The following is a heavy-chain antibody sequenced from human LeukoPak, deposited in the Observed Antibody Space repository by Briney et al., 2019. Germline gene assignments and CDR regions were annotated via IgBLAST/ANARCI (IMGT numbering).Heavy chain of an antibody. CDR2: IYYSGST. D-gene: IGHD3-10*01. CDR3: ARPSYGSAPG. CDR1: GGSISSRSYY. J-gene: IGHJ4*02. Sequence: SETLSLTCTVSGGSISSRSYYWGWIRQPPGKGLEWIGSIYYSGSTYYNPSLKSRVTISVDTSKNQFSLKLSSVTAADTAVYYCARPSYGSAPGWGQGTLVTVSS. V-gene: IGHV4-39*01.